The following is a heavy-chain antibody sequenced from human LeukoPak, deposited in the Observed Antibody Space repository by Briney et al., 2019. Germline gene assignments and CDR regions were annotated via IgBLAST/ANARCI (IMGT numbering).Heavy chain of an antibody. CDR2: ISGSGGST. Sequence: GGSLRLSCAASGFTFSSYAMSWVRQAPGKGLEWVSAISGSGGSTYYADSVKGRFTISRDNSKNTLYLQMNGLRAEDTAVYYCAKVGGLMAAFNWFDPWGQGTLVTVSS. J-gene: IGHJ5*02. CDR1: GFTFSSYA. D-gene: IGHD3-16*01. CDR3: AKVGGLMAAFNWFDP. V-gene: IGHV3-23*01.